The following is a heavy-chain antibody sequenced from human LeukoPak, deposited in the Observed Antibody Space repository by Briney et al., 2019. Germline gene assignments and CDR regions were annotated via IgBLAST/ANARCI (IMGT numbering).Heavy chain of an antibody. Sequence: PSETLSLTCTVSGGSISSYYWSWIRQPPGKGLEWIGYIYYSGSTNYNPSFKSRVTISVDTSKNQFSLKLSSVTAADTAVYYCARADYYDSSGYRFDYWGQGTLVTVSS. J-gene: IGHJ4*02. CDR1: GGSISSYY. CDR2: IYYSGST. V-gene: IGHV4-59*01. D-gene: IGHD3-22*01. CDR3: ARADYYDSSGYRFDY.